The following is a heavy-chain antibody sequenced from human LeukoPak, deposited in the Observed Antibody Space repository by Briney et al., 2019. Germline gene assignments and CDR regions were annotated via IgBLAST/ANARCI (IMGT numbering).Heavy chain of an antibody. CDR3: AAILTYYYDSSGYYRDFDY. CDR2: IVVGSGNT. J-gene: IGHJ4*02. V-gene: IGHV1-58*02. CDR1: GFTFTSSA. D-gene: IGHD3-22*01. Sequence: ASVKVSCKASGFTFTSSAMQWVRQARGQRLEWIGWIVVGSGNTNYAQKFQERVTITRDMSTSTAYMELSSLRSEDTAVYYCAAILTYYYDSSGYYRDFDYWGQGTLVTVSS.